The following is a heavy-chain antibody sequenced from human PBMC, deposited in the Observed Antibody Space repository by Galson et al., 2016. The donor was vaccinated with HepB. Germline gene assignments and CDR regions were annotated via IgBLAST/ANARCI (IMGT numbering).Heavy chain of an antibody. V-gene: IGHV3-74*01. CDR3: ASLRFKGFDL. CDR2: ITIDGSTT. D-gene: IGHD3-3*01. J-gene: IGHJ2*01. Sequence: SLRLSCAASGFTFSNYWMHWVRQAPGKGLVWVSHITIDGSTTTYADSVKGRFTISRDNAKNTLYLQMNSLRAEDTAAYYCASLRFKGFDLWGRGTLVTVSS. CDR1: GFTFSNYW.